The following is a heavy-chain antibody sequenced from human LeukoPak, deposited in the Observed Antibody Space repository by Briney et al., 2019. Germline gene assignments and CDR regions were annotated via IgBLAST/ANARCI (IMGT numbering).Heavy chain of an antibody. D-gene: IGHD2-15*01. V-gene: IGHV3-21*01. CDR1: GFTFSRDS. J-gene: IGHJ3*02. CDR3: APLYCSVGSCYSDAFDI. CDR2: ISSSSSYI. Sequence: PGGSLRLSCAASGFTFSRDSMNWVRQAPGKGLEWVSSISSSSSYIYYADSVRGRFTISRDNAKNSLYLQMDSLGAEDTAVYYCAPLYCSVGSCYSDAFDIWGQGTMVTVSS.